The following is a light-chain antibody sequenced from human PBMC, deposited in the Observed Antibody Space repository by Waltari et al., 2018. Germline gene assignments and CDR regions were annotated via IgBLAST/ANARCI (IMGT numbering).Light chain of an antibody. CDR1: SSAVGAYTY. Sequence: QSALTQPASVSGSPGQSITISCTGTSSAVGAYTYVSWYQQHPGKAPKLMIYDVSKRPSGVSNRFSGSKSGNTASLTISGLQAEDEADYYCSSYTSSSTLVFGGGTKLTVL. J-gene: IGLJ3*02. CDR3: SSYTSSSTLV. CDR2: DVS. V-gene: IGLV2-14*01.